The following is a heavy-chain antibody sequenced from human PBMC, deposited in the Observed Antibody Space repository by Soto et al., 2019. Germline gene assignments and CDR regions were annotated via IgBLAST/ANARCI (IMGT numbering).Heavy chain of an antibody. CDR1: GFTFSSYA. J-gene: IGHJ4*02. D-gene: IGHD3-3*01. CDR3: ARGGRDYDFWSGYYYFDY. CDR2: ISSNGGST. V-gene: IGHV3-64*01. Sequence: GGSLRLSCAASGFTFSSYAMHWVRQATGKGLEYVSAISSNGGSTYYANSVKGRFTISRDNSKNTLYLQMGSLRAEDMAVYYCARGGRDYDFWSGYYYFDYWGQGTLVTVSS.